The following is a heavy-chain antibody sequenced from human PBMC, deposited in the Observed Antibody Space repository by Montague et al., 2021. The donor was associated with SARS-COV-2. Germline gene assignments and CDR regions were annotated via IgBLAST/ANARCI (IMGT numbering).Heavy chain of an antibody. Sequence: SETLSLTCAVSGGSLSTPHYWSWVRQPPGKGLEWIGEVHHSGNANNNASFNGRATISVDKTKNQLSLTLISVTAADTAVYYCSCDRITRGWLDPWGQGTLVTVSS. D-gene: IGHD7-27*01. V-gene: IGHV4-4*02. CDR2: VHHSGNA. CDR1: GGSLSTPHY. J-gene: IGHJ5*02. CDR3: SCDRITRGWLDP.